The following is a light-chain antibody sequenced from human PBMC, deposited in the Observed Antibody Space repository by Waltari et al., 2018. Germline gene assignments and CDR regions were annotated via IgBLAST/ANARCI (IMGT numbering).Light chain of an antibody. Sequence: DIVMTQSPDSLAVSLGERATINCKSSQCVLYSSNNKNYLAWYQQKPGQPPKLVLSWASTRESGVPDRFSGSGSGTDFTLTISSLQAEDVAVYYCQQYYSTPFTFGPGTKVDIK. CDR2: WAS. V-gene: IGKV4-1*01. J-gene: IGKJ3*01. CDR1: QCVLYSSNNKNY. CDR3: QQYYSTPFT.